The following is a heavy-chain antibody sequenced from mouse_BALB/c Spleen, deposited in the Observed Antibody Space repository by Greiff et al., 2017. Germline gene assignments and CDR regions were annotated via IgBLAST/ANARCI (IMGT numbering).Heavy chain of an antibody. CDR3: ARELRPAWFAY. J-gene: IGHJ3*01. D-gene: IGHD1-2*01. CDR2: ISYDGSN. CDR1: GYSITSGYY. Sequence: EVKVEESGPGLVKPSQSLSLTCSVTGYSITSGYYWNWIRQFPGNKLEWMGYISYDGSNNYNPSLKNRISITRDTSKNQFFLKLNSVTTEDTATYYCARELRPAWFAYWGQGTLVTVSA. V-gene: IGHV3-6*02.